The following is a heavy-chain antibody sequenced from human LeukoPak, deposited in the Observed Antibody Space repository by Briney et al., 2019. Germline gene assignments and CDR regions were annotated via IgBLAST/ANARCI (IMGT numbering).Heavy chain of an antibody. V-gene: IGHV4-38-2*02. CDR3: ARAGVDP. CDR1: GYSISSGYY. D-gene: IGHD2-8*01. J-gene: IGHJ5*02. Sequence: SETLSLTCTVSGYSISSGYYWGWIRQPPGKGLEWIGSIYHSGSTYYNPSLKSRVTISVDTSKNQFSLKLSSVTAADTAVYYCARAGVDPWGQGTLVTVSS. CDR2: IYHSGST.